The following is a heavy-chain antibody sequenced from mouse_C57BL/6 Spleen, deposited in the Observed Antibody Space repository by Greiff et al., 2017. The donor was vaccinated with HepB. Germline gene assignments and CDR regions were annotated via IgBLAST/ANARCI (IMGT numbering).Heavy chain of an antibody. CDR2: IYPSDSET. CDR3: ARRYGSSPFAY. V-gene: IGHV1-61*01. CDR1: GYTFTSYW. J-gene: IGHJ3*01. D-gene: IGHD1-1*01. Sequence: QVQLQQPGAELVRPGSSVKLSCKASGYTFTSYWMDWVKQRPGQGLEWIGNIYPSDSETHYNQKFKDKATLTVDKSSSTAYTQLSSLTSEDSAVYYCARRYGSSPFAYWGQGTLVTVSA.